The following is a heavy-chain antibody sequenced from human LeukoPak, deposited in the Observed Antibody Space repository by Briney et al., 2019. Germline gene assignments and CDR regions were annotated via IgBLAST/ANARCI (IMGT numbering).Heavy chain of an antibody. V-gene: IGHV3-11*01. D-gene: IGHD4-17*01. Sequence: LSLTCAVYGGSFSGYYWSWIRQAPGKGLEWVSYISSSGSTIYYADSVKGRFTISRDNAKNSLYLQMNSLRAEDTAVYYCRSVTTRDYWGQGTLVTVSS. J-gene: IGHJ4*02. CDR1: GGSFSGYY. CDR3: RSVTTRDY. CDR2: ISSSGSTI.